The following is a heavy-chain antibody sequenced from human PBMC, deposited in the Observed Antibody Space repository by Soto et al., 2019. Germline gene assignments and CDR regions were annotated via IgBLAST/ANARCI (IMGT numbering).Heavy chain of an antibody. CDR2: XXYDGSXK. V-gene: IGHV3-30*02. Sequence: GGSLRLSXXASXXXXXXXXXXXXXQAPGXGXEWVXXXXYDGSXKYYEDSVKGRFTISRDNSKNTLYLQMNSLRAEDTAVYYCAKEGKGRGRIFGVPRGYYYYMDVWGKGTTVTVSS. CDR3: AKEGKGRGRIFGVPRGYYYYMDV. J-gene: IGHJ6*03. D-gene: IGHD3-3*02. CDR1: XXXXXXXX.